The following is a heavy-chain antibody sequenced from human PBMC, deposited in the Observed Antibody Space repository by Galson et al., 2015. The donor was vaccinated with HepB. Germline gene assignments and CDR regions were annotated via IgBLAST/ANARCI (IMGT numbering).Heavy chain of an antibody. CDR3: ASPGATTGDEALDI. V-gene: IGHV4-59*08. Sequence: ETLSLTCTVSGGSISSYYWYWIRQPPGKGLEWIGYIYYSGSTNYNPSLKSRVTISIDTSKNQFSLRLTAVTAADTAVYYCASPGATTGDEALDIWGQGTMVTVSS. CDR2: IYYSGST. CDR1: GGSISSYY. J-gene: IGHJ3*02. D-gene: IGHD1-26*01.